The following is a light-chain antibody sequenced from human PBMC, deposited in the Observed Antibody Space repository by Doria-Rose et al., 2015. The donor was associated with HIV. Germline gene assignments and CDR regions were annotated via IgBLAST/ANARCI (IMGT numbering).Light chain of an antibody. CDR2: AAS. V-gene: IGKV1-39*01. Sequence: MTQSPSSLSASVGDRVTITCRASQSTGSFLNWYQQKPGKAPKLLIYAASSSQNGVLSRFSGSGSGTDFTLTISSLQPEDFATYFCQQSYSTPLTFGGGTKVEIK. J-gene: IGKJ4*01. CDR3: QQSYSTPLT. CDR1: QSTGSF.